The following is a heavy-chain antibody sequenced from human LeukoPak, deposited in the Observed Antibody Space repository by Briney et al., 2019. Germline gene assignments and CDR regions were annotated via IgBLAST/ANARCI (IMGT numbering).Heavy chain of an antibody. J-gene: IGHJ4*02. D-gene: IGHD3-10*01. V-gene: IGHV3-48*03. CDR2: ISSRGSTI. CDR1: GFTFSSYE. CDR3: ASAYYGSGSYYNV. Sequence: PGGSLRLSCAASGFTFSSYEMNWVRQAPGKGLEWVSYISSRGSTIYYADSVKGRFTTSRDNAKNSLYLQMNSLRAEDTAVYYCASAYYGSGSYYNVWGQGTLVTVSS.